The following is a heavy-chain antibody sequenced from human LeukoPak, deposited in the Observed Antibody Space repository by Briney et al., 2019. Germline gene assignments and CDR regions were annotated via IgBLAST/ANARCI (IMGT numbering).Heavy chain of an antibody. D-gene: IGHD3-3*01. CDR2: ISGSGGST. V-gene: IGHV3-23*01. CDR1: GFTFSSYA. Sequence: GGSLRLSCAASGFTFSSYAMSWVRQAPGKGLEWVSVISGSGGSTYYADSVKGRFTISRDNSKNTLYLQMNSLRAEDTAVYYCANEDDFWSGYPHAFDYWGQGTLVTVSS. CDR3: ANEDDFWSGYPHAFDY. J-gene: IGHJ4*02.